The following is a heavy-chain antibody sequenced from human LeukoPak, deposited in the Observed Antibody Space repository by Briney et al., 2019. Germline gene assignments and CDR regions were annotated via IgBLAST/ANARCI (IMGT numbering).Heavy chain of an antibody. J-gene: IGHJ4*02. V-gene: IGHV4-59*08. CDR3: ARHAVDILWWSGSFDY. CDR2: IYYSGST. D-gene: IGHD2-21*01. Sequence: SSETLSLTCTVSGGSFSSSYWSWIRQPPGKGLEWIGYIYYSGSTNYNPSLKSRVTISVDTSKNQFSLKLSSVTAADTAVYYCARHAVDILWWSGSFDYWGQGTLVTVSS. CDR1: GGSFSSSY.